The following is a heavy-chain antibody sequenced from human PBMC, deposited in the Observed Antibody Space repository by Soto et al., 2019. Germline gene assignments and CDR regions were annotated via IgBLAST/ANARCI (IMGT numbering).Heavy chain of an antibody. J-gene: IGHJ6*02. D-gene: IGHD4-17*01. V-gene: IGHV4-4*02. CDR2: IYHTGAT. CDR3: ARDDYGDNVGQHYYGMDV. CDR1: GASIRGRNW. Sequence: QVQLQESGPGLVKPSGTLSLTCAVSGASIRGRNWWSWVRQTPGTGLEWIGEIYHTGATNYNPSLKSRVTISVDKSNNQFSLTLSSVTAADTAVYYCARDDYGDNVGQHYYGMDVWGQGTTVIVSS.